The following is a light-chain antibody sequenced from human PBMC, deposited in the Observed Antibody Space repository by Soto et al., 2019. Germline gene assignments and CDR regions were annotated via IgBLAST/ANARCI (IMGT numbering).Light chain of an antibody. CDR1: QSISSY. V-gene: IGKV1-39*01. Sequence: DIQMPQSPSSLSASVGDRVTITCRASQSISSYLDWYQQKPGQAPRLLIYAASSLQSGVPSRFSGSGSGTDFSLTISSLQPEDFATYFCQQSYGTPWTFGQGTKVDIK. CDR2: AAS. CDR3: QQSYGTPWT. J-gene: IGKJ1*01.